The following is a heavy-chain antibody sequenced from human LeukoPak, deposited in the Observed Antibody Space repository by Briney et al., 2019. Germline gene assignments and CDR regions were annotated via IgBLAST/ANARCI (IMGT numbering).Heavy chain of an antibody. Sequence: GGSLRLSCAASGFTFSDYYMSWIRQAPGKGLEWVSYISSSGSTTYYADSVKGRFTISRDNAKNSLYLQMNSLRAEDTALYYCARVGVTNKYYYYYMDVWGKGTTVTVSS. V-gene: IGHV3-11*01. CDR2: ISSSGSTT. CDR3: ARVGVTNKYYYYYMDV. D-gene: IGHD4-11*01. J-gene: IGHJ6*03. CDR1: GFTFSDYY.